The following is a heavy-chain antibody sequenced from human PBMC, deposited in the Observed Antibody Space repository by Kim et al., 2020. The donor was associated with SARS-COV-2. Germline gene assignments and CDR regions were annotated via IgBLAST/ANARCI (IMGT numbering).Heavy chain of an antibody. J-gene: IGHJ6*02. CDR2: IWYDGSNK. V-gene: IGHV3-33*06. D-gene: IGHD5-18*01. CDR3: AKSLGYSYGYYYYYGMDV. CDR1: GFTFSSYG. Sequence: GGSLRLSCAASGFTFSSYGMHWVRQAPGKGLEWVAVIWYDGSNKYYADSVKGRFTISRDNSKNTLYLQMNSLRAEDTAVYYCAKSLGYSYGYYYYYGMDVWGQGTTVTVSS.